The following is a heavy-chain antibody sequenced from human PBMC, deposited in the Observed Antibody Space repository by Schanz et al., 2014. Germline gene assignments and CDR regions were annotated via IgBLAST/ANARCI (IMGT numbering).Heavy chain of an antibody. CDR2: IWFDGTKK. D-gene: IGHD2-21*01. J-gene: IGHJ4*02. V-gene: IGHV3-33*01. CDR1: GFPFSTYG. Sequence: QVQLMESGGGVVQPGRSLRLSCAASGFPFSTYGMHWVRQAPGKGLEWVAVIWFDGTKKYYADSVKGRFTISRDNSKNTLYLQMNSLRAEDTAVYYCARGRSLGWCDYWGQGTLVTVSS. CDR3: ARGRSLGWCDY.